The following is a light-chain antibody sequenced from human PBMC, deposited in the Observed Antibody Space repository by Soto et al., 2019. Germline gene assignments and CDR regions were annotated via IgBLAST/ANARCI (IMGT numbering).Light chain of an antibody. CDR1: QSISSW. V-gene: IGKV1-5*01. CDR2: DAS. Sequence: DIQMTQSPSTLSASVGDRVTITCRASQSISSWLAWYQQKPGKAPKFLIYDASSLESGVPSRFSGSGSGTEFTLTISSLQPDDFATYYCQQYNSYSRTLGQGTKVDIK. J-gene: IGKJ1*01. CDR3: QQYNSYSRT.